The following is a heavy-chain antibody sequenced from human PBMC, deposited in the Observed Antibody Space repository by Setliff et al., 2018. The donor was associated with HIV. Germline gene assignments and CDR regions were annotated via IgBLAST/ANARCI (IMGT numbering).Heavy chain of an antibody. CDR2: ISSSSSYI. Sequence: GESLKISCAASGFTFSSYSMNWVRQAPGKGLEWVSSISSSSSYIYYADSVKGRFTISRDNAKNSLYLQMNSLRAEDTAVYYCARDTVTSHDYWGQGTLVTVSS. D-gene: IGHD4-17*01. CDR1: GFTFSSYS. J-gene: IGHJ4*02. V-gene: IGHV3-21*01. CDR3: ARDTVTSHDY.